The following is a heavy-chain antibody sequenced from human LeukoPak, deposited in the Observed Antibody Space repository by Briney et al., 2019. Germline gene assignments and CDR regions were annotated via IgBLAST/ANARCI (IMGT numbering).Heavy chain of an antibody. CDR1: GFTFTTFW. D-gene: IGHD1-14*01. J-gene: IGHJ6*03. CDR2: IKQDGTEK. Sequence: GGSLRLSCAASGFTFTTFWMSWVRQAPGKGLEWVVNIKQDGTEKYYVDSVKGRFTISRDNAKNSLYLQMNSLRVEDTAVYYCARSSGRRPNRDYMDVWGKGTTVTISS. V-gene: IGHV3-7*01. CDR3: ARSSGRRPNRDYMDV.